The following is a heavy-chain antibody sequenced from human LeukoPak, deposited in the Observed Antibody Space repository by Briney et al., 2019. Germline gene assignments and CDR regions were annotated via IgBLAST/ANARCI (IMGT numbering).Heavy chain of an antibody. CDR2: INWNSGSV. Sequence: GRSLRLSCAASGFTFDDYAMHWVRQAPGKGLEWVSGINWNSGSVTYADSVQGRFTISRDNAKNSLYLQMNSLRTEDTALYYCAKGRTYYFFVYWGQGTLVTVSS. V-gene: IGHV3-9*01. J-gene: IGHJ4*02. D-gene: IGHD3-10*01. CDR3: AKGRTYYFFVY. CDR1: GFTFDDYA.